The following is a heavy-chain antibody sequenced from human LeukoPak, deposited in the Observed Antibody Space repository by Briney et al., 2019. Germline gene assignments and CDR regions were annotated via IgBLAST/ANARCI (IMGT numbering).Heavy chain of an antibody. J-gene: IGHJ4*02. CDR1: EFTFSGYT. Sequence: GGSLRLSCAGAEFTFSGYTMNWVRQAPGKGLAWVSYISPDMKGRFTISRDNAKNSLYLQMNSLRAEDTAVYYCASGMRVGPNIWGQGTLVTVSS. CDR2: ISPD. D-gene: IGHD1-26*01. CDR3: ASGMRVGPNI. V-gene: IGHV3-21*05.